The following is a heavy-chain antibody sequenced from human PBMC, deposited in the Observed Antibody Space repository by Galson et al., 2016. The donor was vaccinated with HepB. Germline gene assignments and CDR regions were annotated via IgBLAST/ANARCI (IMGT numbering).Heavy chain of an antibody. Sequence: SLRLSCAASGFTFSRYAMSWVRQAPGKGLEWVSGFNGGGGDTNYADSVKGRFTISRDNSQSMLFLNMNRLRVEDTATYFCAKEGASAASSIDPWGQGTLVTVSS. CDR1: GFTFSRYA. CDR2: FNGGGGDT. CDR3: AKEGASAASSIDP. V-gene: IGHV3-23*01. J-gene: IGHJ5*02. D-gene: IGHD6-6*01.